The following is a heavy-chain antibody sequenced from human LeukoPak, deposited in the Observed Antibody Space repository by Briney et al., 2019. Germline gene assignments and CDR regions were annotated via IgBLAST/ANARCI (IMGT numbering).Heavy chain of an antibody. CDR3: ARGRGITMIVVAAGDAFDI. CDR2: IIPIFGIA. V-gene: IGHV1-69*04. Sequence: SVKVSCKASGGTFSSYAISWVRQAPGQGLEWMGRIIPIFGIANYAQKFQGRVTITADKSTSTAYMELSSLRSEDTAVYYCARGRGITMIVVAAGDAFDIWGQGTMVTVFS. J-gene: IGHJ3*02. D-gene: IGHD3-22*01. CDR1: GGTFSSYA.